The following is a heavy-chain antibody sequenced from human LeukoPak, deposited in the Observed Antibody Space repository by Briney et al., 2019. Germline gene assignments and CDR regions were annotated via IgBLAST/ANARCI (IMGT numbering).Heavy chain of an antibody. D-gene: IGHD6-19*01. CDR3: ARQWLARGFFDY. V-gene: IGHV4-4*02. CDR2: IYHSGST. CDR1: GGSLSSSNW. Sequence: SETLSLTCAVSGGSLSSSNWWSWVRQPPGKGLEWIGEIYHSGSTNYNPSLKSRVTISVDKSKNQFSLKLSSVTAADTAVYYCARQWLARGFFDYWGQGTLVTVSS. J-gene: IGHJ4*02.